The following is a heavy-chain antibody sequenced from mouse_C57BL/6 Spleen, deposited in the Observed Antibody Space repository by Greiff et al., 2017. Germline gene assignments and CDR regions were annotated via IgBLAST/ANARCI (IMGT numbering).Heavy chain of an antibody. V-gene: IGHV1-64*01. CDR3: ARSGGSYAMDY. CDR2: IHPNSGST. J-gene: IGHJ4*01. Sequence: VQLQQSGAELVKPGASVKLSCKASGYTFTSYWMHWVKQRPGQGLEWIGMIHPNSGSTNYNEKFKSKATLTVDKSSSTAYMQLSSLTSEDSAVYYCARSGGSYAMDYWGQGTSVTVSS. CDR1: GYTFTSYW. D-gene: IGHD3-2*02.